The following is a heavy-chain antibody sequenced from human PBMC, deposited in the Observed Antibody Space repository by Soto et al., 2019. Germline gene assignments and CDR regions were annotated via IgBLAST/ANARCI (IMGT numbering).Heavy chain of an antibody. CDR3: ARRSGYNFYYNYYGMDV. D-gene: IGHD3-22*01. V-gene: IGHV4-39*01. J-gene: IGHJ6*02. CDR1: GGSISSSNNY. Sequence: SETLSLTCTVSGGSISSSNNYWGWIRQPPGKGLERIGTIYYSGSTYYNPSLKSRVTISVDTSKNQFSLKLTSVTAADTAVYYCARRSGYNFYYNYYGMDVWGQGTTVTVSS. CDR2: IYYSGST.